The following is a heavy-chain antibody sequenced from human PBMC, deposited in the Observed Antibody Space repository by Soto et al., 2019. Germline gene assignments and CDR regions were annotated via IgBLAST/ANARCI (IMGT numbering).Heavy chain of an antibody. Sequence: LRLSCAASGFSLSDYYMSWIRQAPGKGLEWVSYISRSDSNIYYADSVKGRFTVSTDNAKNSLYLQMNSLRAEDTAVYYCAKDHFGQQLVFDAFDIWGQGTMVTV. CDR3: AKDHFGQQLVFDAFDI. D-gene: IGHD6-13*01. V-gene: IGHV3-11*01. CDR1: GFSLSDYY. J-gene: IGHJ3*02. CDR2: ISRSDSNI.